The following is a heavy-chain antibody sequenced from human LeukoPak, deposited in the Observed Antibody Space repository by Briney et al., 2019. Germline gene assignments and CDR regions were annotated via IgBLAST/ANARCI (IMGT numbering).Heavy chain of an antibody. CDR1: GGTFSSYA. CDR3: ARGEERNFYYYYGMDV. Sequence: ASVKVSCKASGGTFSSYAINWVRQAPGQGLEWMGWINPNSGGTSYVQKFQGWVTMTRDTSISTAYMELNSLRSNDTAVYYCARGEERNFYYYYGMDVWGQGTTVTVSS. V-gene: IGHV1-2*04. D-gene: IGHD1-1*01. J-gene: IGHJ6*02. CDR2: INPNSGGT.